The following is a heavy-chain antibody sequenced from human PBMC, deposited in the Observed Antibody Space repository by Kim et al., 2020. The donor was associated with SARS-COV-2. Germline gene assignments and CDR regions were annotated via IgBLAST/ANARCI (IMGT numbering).Heavy chain of an antibody. J-gene: IGHJ4*01. CDR1: GGSISSYY. V-gene: IGHV4-59*08. CDR3: ARLIYDINGYYRRLDY. CDR2: IYHSGST. Sequence: SETLSLTCTVSGGSISSYYWSWIRQPPGKGLEWIGFIYHSGSTNYNPSLKSRVTISIDTSRNQFSLNLSSVTAADTAVYFCARLIYDINGYYRRLDYWG. D-gene: IGHD3-22*01.